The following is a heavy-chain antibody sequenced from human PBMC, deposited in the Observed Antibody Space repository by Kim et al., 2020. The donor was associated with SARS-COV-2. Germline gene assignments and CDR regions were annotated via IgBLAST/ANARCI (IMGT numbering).Heavy chain of an antibody. CDR3: AKEIEDSSGWYVLPLYYYYGMDV. CDR2: ISYDGSNK. J-gene: IGHJ6*02. V-gene: IGHV3-30*18. CDR1: GFTFSSYG. D-gene: IGHD6-19*01. Sequence: GGSLRLSCAASGFTFSSYGMHWVRQAPGKGLEWVAVISYDGSNKYYADSVKGRFTISRDNSKNTLYLQMNSLRAEETAVYYCAKEIEDSSGWYVLPLYYYYGMDVWGQGTTVTVSS.